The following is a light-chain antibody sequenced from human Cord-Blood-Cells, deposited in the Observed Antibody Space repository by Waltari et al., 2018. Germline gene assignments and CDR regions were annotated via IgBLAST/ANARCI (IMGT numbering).Light chain of an antibody. CDR3: CSYAGSYTFVV. V-gene: IGLV2-11*01. CDR1: SSYVGGYNY. CDR2: DVS. Sequence: QSALTQPRSVSGSPGQSVTISCTGTSSYVGGYNYVSWYQQHPGKAPKLMIYDVSKRPSGLPDRFSGSKSGNTASLTISGLQAEDEADYYCCSYAGSYTFVVFGGGTKLTVL. J-gene: IGLJ2*01.